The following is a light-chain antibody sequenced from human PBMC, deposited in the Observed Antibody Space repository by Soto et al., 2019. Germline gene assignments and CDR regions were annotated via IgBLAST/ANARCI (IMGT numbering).Light chain of an antibody. CDR1: QSVSTSY. V-gene: IGKV3-20*01. CDR3: QQYGSSLPYS. CDR2: GAS. Sequence: EIVLTQSPGILSLSPGERATLSCRASQSVSTSYLAWYQQKTGQAPRLLIYGASSRATGIPDRFSGSGSGTDYTLTISRQEPEDFAVYYCQQYGSSLPYSFGQGTELEIK. J-gene: IGKJ2*03.